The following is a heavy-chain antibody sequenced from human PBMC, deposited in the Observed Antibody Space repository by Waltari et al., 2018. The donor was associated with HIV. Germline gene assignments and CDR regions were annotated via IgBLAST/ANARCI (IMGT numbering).Heavy chain of an antibody. CDR2: IYHSGST. CDR1: GGSLSSSNW. CDR3: ARGLGNGSGSYYYYYGMDV. J-gene: IGHJ6*02. Sequence: QVPLQESGPGLVKPPGPRSLTCALPGGSLSSSNWWSCVRQPPGTGMQWIGEIYHSGSTNYNPSLKSRVTISVDKSKNQFSLKLSSVTAADTAVYYCARGLGNGSGSYYYYYGMDVWGQGTTVTVSS. D-gene: IGHD3-10*01. V-gene: IGHV4-4*03.